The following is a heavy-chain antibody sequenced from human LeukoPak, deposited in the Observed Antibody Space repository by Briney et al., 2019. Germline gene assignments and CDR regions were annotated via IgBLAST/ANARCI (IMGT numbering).Heavy chain of an antibody. V-gene: IGHV1-24*01. CDR3: ATSSGYGFLFEY. CDR1: GYTLTDLS. D-gene: IGHD3-22*01. CDR2: FDPEDGET. J-gene: IGHJ4*02. Sequence: ASVKVSCTVSGYTLTDLSMHWVRQAPGKGLEWMGGFDPEDGETIYAQNFQGRVTMIEDTSTDTAYMEVRSLRSEDTAVYYCATSSGYGFLFEYWGQGTLVTVSS.